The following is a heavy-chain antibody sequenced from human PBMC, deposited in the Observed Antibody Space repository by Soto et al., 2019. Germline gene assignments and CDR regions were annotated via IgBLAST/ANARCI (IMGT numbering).Heavy chain of an antibody. V-gene: IGHV3-30*03. D-gene: IGHD6-19*01. CDR3: ASEYNIAVAGNYYYGMDV. CDR2: ISYDGSNK. Sequence: PGGSLRLSCAVSGFTFSTYAMHWVRQAPGKGLEWVAVISYDGSNKYYADSVKGRFTISRDNSKNTLYLQMNSLRAEDTAVYYCASEYNIAVAGNYYYGMDVWGQGTTVTVSS. CDR1: GFTFSTYA. J-gene: IGHJ6*02.